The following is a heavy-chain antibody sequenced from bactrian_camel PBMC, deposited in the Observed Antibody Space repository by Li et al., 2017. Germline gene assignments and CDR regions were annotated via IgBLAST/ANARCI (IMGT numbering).Heavy chain of an antibody. V-gene: IGHV3S53*01. CDR3: ATRGDFFCGPAIAHTGTMEY. J-gene: IGHJ4*01. D-gene: IGHD4*01. CDR2: IDSVGTT. CDR1: ETRYC. Sequence: HVQLVESGGGLVQPGQSLRLTCTFSETRYCMGWFRQAPCKERAEVARIDSVGTTTYADNVKGRFTISKDNAKNTLYLQISNLKPEDTATYYCATRGDFFCGPAIAHTGTMEYWGQGTQVTVS.